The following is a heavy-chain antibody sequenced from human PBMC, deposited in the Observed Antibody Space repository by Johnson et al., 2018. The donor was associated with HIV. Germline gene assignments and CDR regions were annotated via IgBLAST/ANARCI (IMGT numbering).Heavy chain of an antibody. Sequence: VQLVESGGDLVQPGGSLKLSCAASRFTFSDYYMSWIRQTPGKGLEWVSYISSSGSTIYYADSVKGRFTIYRDNAKNSLYLQMNSLTTDDTAVFYCTSTIDVVPTGRSYDAFDSWGQGTMVTVSS. CDR3: TSTIDVVPTGRSYDAFDS. CDR1: RFTFSDYY. CDR2: ISSSGSTI. V-gene: IGHV3-11*01. J-gene: IGHJ3*02. D-gene: IGHD5-12*01.